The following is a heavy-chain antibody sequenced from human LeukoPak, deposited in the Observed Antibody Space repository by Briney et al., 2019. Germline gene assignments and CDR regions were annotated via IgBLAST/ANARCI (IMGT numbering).Heavy chain of an antibody. V-gene: IGHV3-7*01. CDR2: IRQDGSEK. Sequence: PGGSLRLSCAASGFSFSSYWMSWVRQAPGKGLEWVANIRQDGSEKYYVDSVKGRFTISRDNTKNSLFLQMNNLRAEDTAVYYCVAGGLWTFDYWGQGSLVAVSS. CDR1: GFSFSSYW. CDR3: VAGGLWTFDY. D-gene: IGHD3/OR15-3a*01. J-gene: IGHJ4*02.